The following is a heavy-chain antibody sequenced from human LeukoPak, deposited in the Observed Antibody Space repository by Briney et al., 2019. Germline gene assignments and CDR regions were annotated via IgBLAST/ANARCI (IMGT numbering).Heavy chain of an antibody. CDR1: GFTFSNYA. Sequence: GGSLRLSCAASGFTFSNYAMHWVRLAPGKGLEWVSYISSSDNTISYADSVKGRFTISRDNVKNSLYLQMNSLRAEDTAVYYCARHTLNYYYYMDVWGKGTTVTISS. CDR2: ISSSDNTI. CDR3: ARHTLNYYYYMDV. J-gene: IGHJ6*03. V-gene: IGHV3-48*01.